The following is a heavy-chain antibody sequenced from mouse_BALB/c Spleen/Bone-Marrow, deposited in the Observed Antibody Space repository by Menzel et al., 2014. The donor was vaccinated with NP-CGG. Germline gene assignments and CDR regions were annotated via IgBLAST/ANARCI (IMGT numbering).Heavy chain of an antibody. J-gene: IGHJ2*01. V-gene: IGHV1S135*01. D-gene: IGHD1-3*01. CDR1: GYIFTTYN. Sequence: VQLQQSGPELVKPGASVKVSCKASGYIFTTYNMYWMKQSHGKSLEWIGYIDPYNGDATYNKKFKGKATLTVDKSSSTAYLHLNSLTSEDSAVYYCAKGVVSDYWGQGTTLTVSS. CDR2: IDPYNGDA. CDR3: AKGVVSDY.